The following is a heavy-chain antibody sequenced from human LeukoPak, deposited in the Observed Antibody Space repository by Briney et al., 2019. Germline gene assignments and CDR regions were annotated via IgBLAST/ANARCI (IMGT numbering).Heavy chain of an antibody. CDR3: VRDGGSGYATYYYMDV. V-gene: IGHV4-38-2*02. Sequence: PSETLSLTCSVSGYSISGGFYWGWIRQPPGKGLEWIGNIHHSGTTYYNPSLKSRVTISVDTSKNQLSLKLRPVSAADTAIYYCVRDGGSGYATYYYMDVWGKGTTVTVSS. CDR2: IHHSGTT. J-gene: IGHJ6*03. CDR1: GYSISGGFY. D-gene: IGHD5-12*01.